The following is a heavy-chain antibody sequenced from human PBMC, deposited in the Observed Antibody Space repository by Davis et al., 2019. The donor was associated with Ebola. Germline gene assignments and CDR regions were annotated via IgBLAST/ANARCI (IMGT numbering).Heavy chain of an antibody. CDR2: TYSDGSS. CDR3: AKDFVQYPSDDY. Sequence: PGGSLRLSCAASRFIVSSSYMTWVRQAPGEGLECVSVTYSDGSSYYTDSVEGRFTVSRDNSKNTLYLQMNSLRAEDTAVYYCAKDFVQYPSDDYWGQGTLVTVSS. V-gene: IGHV3-53*05. D-gene: IGHD1-1*01. CDR1: RFIVSSSY. J-gene: IGHJ4*02.